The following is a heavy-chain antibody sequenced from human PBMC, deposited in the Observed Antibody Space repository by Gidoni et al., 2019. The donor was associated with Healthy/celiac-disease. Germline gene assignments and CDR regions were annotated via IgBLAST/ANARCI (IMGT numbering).Heavy chain of an antibody. CDR2: ITSSGDST. CDR3: AKDISSTWHNVFDI. V-gene: IGHV3-23*01. CDR1: EFTFSNYD. D-gene: IGHD2-2*01. J-gene: IGHJ3*02. Sequence: EVQLLESGGTLVQPGGSVRLSCAAPEFTFSNYDMTWVRQAQGKGLEWVSTITSSGDSTFYVDSVRGRFTISRDNSKNTLYMQMNSLRAEDTAVYHCAKDISSTWHNVFDIWGQGTMVTVSS.